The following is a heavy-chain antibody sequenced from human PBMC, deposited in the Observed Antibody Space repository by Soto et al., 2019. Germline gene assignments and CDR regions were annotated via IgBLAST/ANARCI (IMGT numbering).Heavy chain of an antibody. D-gene: IGHD4-17*01. CDR3: ARDRGDYVSNGMDV. J-gene: IGHJ6*02. Sequence: GGSLRLSCAASGFTFSSYAMHWVRQAPGKGLEWVAVISYDGSNKYYADSVKGRFTISRDNSKNTLYLQMNSLRAEDTVVYYCARDRGDYVSNGMDVWGQGTTVTVSS. V-gene: IGHV3-30-3*01. CDR1: GFTFSSYA. CDR2: ISYDGSNK.